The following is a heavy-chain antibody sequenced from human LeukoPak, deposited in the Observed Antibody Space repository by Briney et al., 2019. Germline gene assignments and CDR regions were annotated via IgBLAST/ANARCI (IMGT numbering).Heavy chain of an antibody. D-gene: IGHD3-22*01. CDR2: INTAGST. V-gene: IGHV3-74*01. CDR3: ASFHDTDN. CDR1: GLTFSNVW. Sequence: GGSLRLSCEVSGLTFSNVWMHWVRQTPGQGLVWVCRINTAGSTVYADPVKGRFTISRDNAKNMVYLQMNSLRTEDTAVYYCASFHDTDNWGRGTMVTVSS. J-gene: IGHJ3*01.